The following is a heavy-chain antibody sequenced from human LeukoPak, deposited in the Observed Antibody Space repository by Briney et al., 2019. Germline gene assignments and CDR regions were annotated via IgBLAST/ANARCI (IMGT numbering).Heavy chain of an antibody. CDR3: ARVETAGRWFDP. J-gene: IGHJ5*02. D-gene: IGHD2-21*02. CDR2: INHSGST. CDR1: GGSFSGYY. V-gene: IGHV4-34*01. Sequence: SETLSLTCAVYGGSFSGYYWSWLRQPPGKGLEWIGEINHSGSTNYNPSLKSRVTISVDTSKNQFSLKLSSVTAADTAVYYCARVETAGRWFDPWGQGTLVTVSS.